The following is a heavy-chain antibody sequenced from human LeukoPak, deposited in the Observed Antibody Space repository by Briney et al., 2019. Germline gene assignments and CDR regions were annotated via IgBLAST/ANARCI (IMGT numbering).Heavy chain of an antibody. J-gene: IGHJ5*02. CDR3: ARDRSPPYCSSTSCTPPGNWFDP. Sequence: ASVKVSCKASGYTFSSYNINWVRQATGQGLEWMGWMNPNSGNSAYAQKFQGRVTMTRDTSISTAYMELSRLRSDDTAVYYCARDRSPPYCSSTSCTPPGNWFDPWGQGTLVTVSS. CDR2: MNPNSGNS. D-gene: IGHD2-2*01. V-gene: IGHV1-8*02. CDR1: GYTFSSYN.